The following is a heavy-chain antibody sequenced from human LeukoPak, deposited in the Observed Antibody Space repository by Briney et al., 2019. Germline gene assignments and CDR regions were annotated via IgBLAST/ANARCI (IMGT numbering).Heavy chain of an antibody. CDR3: AREYYDSSGYYYFDY. CDR1: GYTFTGYY. Sequence: GASVKVSCKASGYTFTGYYMHWVRQAPGQGLKWMGWINPNSGGTNYAQKFQGRVTMTRDTSISTAYMELSRLRSDDTAVYYCAREYYDSSGYYYFDYWGQGTLVTVSS. V-gene: IGHV1-2*02. CDR2: INPNSGGT. J-gene: IGHJ4*02. D-gene: IGHD3-22*01.